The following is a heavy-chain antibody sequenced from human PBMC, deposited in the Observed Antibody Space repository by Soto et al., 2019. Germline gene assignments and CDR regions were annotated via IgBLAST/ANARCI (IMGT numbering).Heavy chain of an antibody. CDR1: GYSFTSYW. V-gene: IGHV5-51*01. CDR2: IYPGDSDT. D-gene: IGHD3-10*01. CDR3: VRLGWFGELLYFQVSYFDY. Sequence: GESLKISCKGSGYSFTSYWIGWVRQMPGKGLEWMGIIYPGDSDTRYSPSFQGQVTISADKSISTAYLQWSGLKASDTAMYYCVRLGWFGELLYFQVSYFDYWGQGTLVTVAS. J-gene: IGHJ4*02.